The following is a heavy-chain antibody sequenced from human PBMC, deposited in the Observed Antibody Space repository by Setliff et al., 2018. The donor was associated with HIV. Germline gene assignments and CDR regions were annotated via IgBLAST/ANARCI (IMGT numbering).Heavy chain of an antibody. Sequence: GSLRLSCVASEFTFSSYAMNWVRQAPGKGLEWVSAITGSGGSTYYADSVKGRFTISRDNSKNMVYLQMNSLRAEDTAVYYCAKDLSIAVAGTFDYWGQGTLVTVSS. D-gene: IGHD6-19*01. CDR3: AKDLSIAVAGTFDY. V-gene: IGHV3-23*01. CDR2: ITGSGGST. J-gene: IGHJ4*02. CDR1: EFTFSSYA.